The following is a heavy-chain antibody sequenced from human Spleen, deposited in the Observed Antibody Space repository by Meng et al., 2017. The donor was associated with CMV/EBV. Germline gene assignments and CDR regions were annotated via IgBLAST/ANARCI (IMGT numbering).Heavy chain of an antibody. Sequence: GESLKISCAASGFTFTTYALHWVRQAPGKGLEWVAVISYDRSKRYYADSVKGRFTISRDNSRNTLYLQMNSLRAEDTAVYYCARDQMAYSSSWYVYWGQGTPVTVSS. CDR1: GFTFTTYA. D-gene: IGHD6-13*01. V-gene: IGHV3-30*19. CDR2: ISYDRSKR. CDR3: ARDQMAYSSSWYVY. J-gene: IGHJ4*02.